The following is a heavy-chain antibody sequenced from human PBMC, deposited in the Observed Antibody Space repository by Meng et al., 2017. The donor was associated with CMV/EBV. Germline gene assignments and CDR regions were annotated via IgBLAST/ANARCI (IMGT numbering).Heavy chain of an antibody. CDR1: GFTFSSYA. CDR2: IYTSGST. CDR3: ARDLYDSSGYPAYGMDV. V-gene: IGHV4-4*07. Sequence: GSLRLSCAASGFTFSSYAMSWVRQAPGKGLEWIGRIYTSGSTNYNPSLKSRVTMSVDTSKNQFSLKLSSVTAADMAVYYCARDLYDSSGYPAYGMDVWGQETTVTVSS. J-gene: IGHJ6*02. D-gene: IGHD3-22*01.